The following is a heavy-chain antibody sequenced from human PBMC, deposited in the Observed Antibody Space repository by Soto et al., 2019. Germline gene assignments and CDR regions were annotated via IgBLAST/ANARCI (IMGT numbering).Heavy chain of an antibody. J-gene: IGHJ4*02. CDR3: AHIVVAGLGYYFDY. CDR2: IYCDDDK. Sequence: QITLKESGPTLVKPTQTLTLTCTFSGFSLSSTRMAVGWIRQPPGKALEWLAIIYCDDDKRYSPFLKSRLTNTKDTSQNQVVRTMANMDSGDTDRYYCAHIVVAGLGYYFDYWGQGTLVTLSS. V-gene: IGHV2-5*02. D-gene: IGHD6-19*01. CDR1: GFSLSSTRMA.